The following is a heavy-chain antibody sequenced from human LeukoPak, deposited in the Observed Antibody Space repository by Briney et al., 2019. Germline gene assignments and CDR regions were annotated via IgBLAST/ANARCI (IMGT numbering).Heavy chain of an antibody. CDR1: GDSVSSNSAA. Sequence: SQTLSLTCAISGDSVSSNSAAWNWIRQSPPRGLEWLGRTYYSSKWYNDYAVSVKSRITINPDTSKNQFSLQLNSVTPEDTAVYYCARAGWLVRGGDFDYWGQGTLVTVSS. D-gene: IGHD6-19*01. CDR3: ARAGWLVRGGDFDY. V-gene: IGHV6-1*01. J-gene: IGHJ4*02. CDR2: TYYSSKWYN.